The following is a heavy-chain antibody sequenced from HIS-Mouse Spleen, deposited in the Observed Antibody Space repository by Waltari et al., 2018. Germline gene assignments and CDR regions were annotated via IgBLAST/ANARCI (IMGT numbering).Heavy chain of an antibody. CDR2: IYYSGST. CDR3: ATFIAAAGTGHNWFDP. V-gene: IGHV4-39*07. J-gene: IGHJ5*02. Sequence: QLQLQESGPGLVKPSETLSLTCTVSGGSISSSSYSWGWIRQPPGKGLEWIGSIYYSGSTYYNPSLKSRVTISVDTSKNQFSLKLSSVTAADTAVYYCATFIAAAGTGHNWFDPWGQGTLVTVSS. CDR1: GGSISSSSYS. D-gene: IGHD6-13*01.